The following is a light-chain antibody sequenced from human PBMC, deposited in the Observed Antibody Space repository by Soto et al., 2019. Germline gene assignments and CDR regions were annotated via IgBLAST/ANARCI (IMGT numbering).Light chain of an antibody. CDR1: SSNVAGYNF. CDR3: SSYSSSSTQV. V-gene: IGLV2-14*03. J-gene: IGLJ1*01. Sequence: QSVLTQPASVSGSPGQSITISCTGTSSNVAGYNFVSWYQQHPGKAPKFLIYDVSTRPSGVSTRFSGSKSGNTASLTISGPQAEDEADYYCSSYSSSSTQVFGTGTKLTVL. CDR2: DVS.